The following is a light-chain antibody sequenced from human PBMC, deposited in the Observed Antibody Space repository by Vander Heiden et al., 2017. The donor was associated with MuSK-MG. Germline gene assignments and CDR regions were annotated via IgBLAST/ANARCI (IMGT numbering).Light chain of an antibody. J-gene: IGLJ2*01. CDR2: DVS. Sequence: QPALTQPASVSGSPGQSITISCTGTSSDVGRYNYVSWYQQHPGKAPKLMIFDVSNRPSGVSNRFSGSKSGNTASLTISGLQPEDEADYYCSSYTDTSSSTLGFGGGTKLTVL. CDR1: SSDVGRYNY. CDR3: SSYTDTSSSTLG. V-gene: IGLV2-14*03.